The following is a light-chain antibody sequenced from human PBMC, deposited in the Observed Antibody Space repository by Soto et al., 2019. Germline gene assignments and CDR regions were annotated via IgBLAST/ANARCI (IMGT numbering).Light chain of an antibody. CDR3: QQYDTSPRT. CDR2: AAS. V-gene: IGKV3-20*01. Sequence: EIVLTQSPGTLSLSPGERATLSCRTSQNLSSGYLAWYRQKPGQAPRILIYAASSRATGIPDRFIGSGSGTDFTLTISRLEPEDFAVYYCQQYDTSPRTFGRGTKGE. CDR1: QNLSSGY. J-gene: IGKJ1*01.